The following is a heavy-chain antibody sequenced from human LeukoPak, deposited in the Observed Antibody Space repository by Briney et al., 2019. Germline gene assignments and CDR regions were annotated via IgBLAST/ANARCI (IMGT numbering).Heavy chain of an antibody. CDR2: INPNSGGT. Sequence: ASVTVSCKASGYTFTGYYMHWVRQAPGQGLEWMGWINPNSGGTNYAQKFQGRVTMTRDTSISTAYMELSRLRSDDTAVYYCARAGTMVRGVYFDYWGQGTLITVSS. J-gene: IGHJ4*02. CDR3: ARAGTMVRGVYFDY. D-gene: IGHD3-10*01. CDR1: GYTFTGYY. V-gene: IGHV1-2*02.